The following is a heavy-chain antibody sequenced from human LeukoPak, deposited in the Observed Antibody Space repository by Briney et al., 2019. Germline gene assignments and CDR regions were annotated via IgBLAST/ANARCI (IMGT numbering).Heavy chain of an antibody. Sequence: PSETLSLTCTVSGGSISSGGYYWSWIRQHPGKGLEWIGYIYYSGSTYYNPSLKSRVTISVDTSKNQFSLKLSSVTAADTAVYYRARSMERLWLDYWAQGTLVTVSS. J-gene: IGHJ4*01. CDR1: GGSISSGGYY. D-gene: IGHD1-1*01. V-gene: IGHV4-31*03. CDR2: IYYSGST. CDR3: ARSMERLWLDY.